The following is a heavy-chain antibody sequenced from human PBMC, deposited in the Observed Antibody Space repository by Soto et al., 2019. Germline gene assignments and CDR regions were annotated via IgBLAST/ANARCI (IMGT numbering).Heavy chain of an antibody. CDR3: ARDGVMLHRCSDGSCYTMDFQH. V-gene: IGHV3-30-3*01. CDR1: GFAFSSYA. CDR2: ISYDGSNK. Sequence: GGSLRLSCAASGFAFSSYAMHWVRQAPGKGLEWVAVISYDGSNKYYADSVKGRFTISRDNSKNTLYLQMNSLRAEDTAVYYCARDGVMLHRCSDGSCYTMDFQHWGQGTLVNV. D-gene: IGHD2-15*01. J-gene: IGHJ1*01.